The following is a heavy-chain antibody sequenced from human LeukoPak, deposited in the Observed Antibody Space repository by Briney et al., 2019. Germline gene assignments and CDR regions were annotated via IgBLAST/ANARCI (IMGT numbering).Heavy chain of an antibody. D-gene: IGHD5-12*01. J-gene: IGHJ4*02. CDR1: GFTFSDYY. V-gene: IGHV3-11*06. CDR3: AKGYELFDY. Sequence: PGGSLRLSCAASGFTFSDYYMSWIRQAPGKGLEWVSYISSSSSYTNYADSVRGRFTISRDNAKNSLYLQMNSLRAEDTAVYYCAKGYELFDYWGQGTLVTVSS. CDR2: ISSSSSYT.